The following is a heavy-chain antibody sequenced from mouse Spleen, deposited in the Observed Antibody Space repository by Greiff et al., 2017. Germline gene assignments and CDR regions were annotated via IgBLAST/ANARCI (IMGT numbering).Heavy chain of an antibody. CDR3: ARGGLRLRNFDY. Sequence: QVQLQQSGAELVRPGTSVKVSCKASGYAFTNYLIEWVKQRPGQGLEWIGVINPGSGGTNYNEKFKGKATLTADKSSSTSYMQLSSLTSEDSAVYFCARGGLRLRNFDYWGQGTTRTVSS. CDR1: GYAFTNYL. J-gene: IGHJ2*01. D-gene: IGHD1-2*01. CDR2: INPGSGGT. V-gene: IGHV1-54*01.